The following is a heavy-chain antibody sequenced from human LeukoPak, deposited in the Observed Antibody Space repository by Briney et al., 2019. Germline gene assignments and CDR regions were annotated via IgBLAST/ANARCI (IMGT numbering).Heavy chain of an antibody. V-gene: IGHV1-2*02. CDR1: GYTFTGYY. CDR3: ARAGDIVVVPAAPGPYYYYYGMDV. J-gene: IGHJ6*02. CDR2: INPNSGGT. D-gene: IGHD2-2*01. Sequence: GASVKVPCKASGYTFTGYYMHWVRQAPGQGLEWMGWINPNSGGTNYAQKFQGRVTMTRDTSISTAYMELNRLRSDDTAVYYCARAGDIVVVPAAPGPYYYYYGMDVWGQGTTVTVSS.